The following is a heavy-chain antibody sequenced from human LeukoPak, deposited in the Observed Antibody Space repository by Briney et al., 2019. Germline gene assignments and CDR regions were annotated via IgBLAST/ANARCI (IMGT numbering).Heavy chain of an antibody. CDR2: INPNTGVT. CDR3: ARDRTTVTTGYYGMDV. CDR1: GYTFTAYY. J-gene: IGHJ6*02. V-gene: IGHV1-2*02. D-gene: IGHD4-17*01. Sequence: ASVKVSSTASGYTFTAYYMHWVRQAPGQGLEWMGWINPNTGVTNYAQKFQGRVTLTRDTSIITAYMELTRLRSDDTAMYYCARDRTTVTTGYYGMDVWGQGTTVTVSS.